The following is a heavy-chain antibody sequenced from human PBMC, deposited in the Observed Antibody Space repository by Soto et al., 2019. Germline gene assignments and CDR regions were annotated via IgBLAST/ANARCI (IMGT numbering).Heavy chain of an antibody. J-gene: IGHJ5*02. V-gene: IGHV3-23*01. D-gene: IGHD3-22*01. Sequence: GGSLRLSCAASGFTFSIYAMSWVRQAPEKGLEWASTITSSGGSTYYADSVKGRFTISRDNSKNTLSLQMNSLRAEDTAVYYCYYYGSSGYGYNWFDPWGQGTLVTVSS. CDR3: YYYGSSGYGYNWFDP. CDR1: GFTFSIYA. CDR2: ITSSGGST.